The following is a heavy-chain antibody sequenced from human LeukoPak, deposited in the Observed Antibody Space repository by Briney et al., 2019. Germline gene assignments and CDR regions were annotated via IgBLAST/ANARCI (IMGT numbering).Heavy chain of an antibody. CDR3: ARVGSSWSTLDY. D-gene: IGHD6-13*01. CDR2: INPDSGGT. CDR1: GYTFTGYY. J-gene: IGHJ4*02. Sequence: ASVKVSCKASGYTFTGYYMHWVRQAPGQGLEWMGWINPDSGGTNYAQKFQGRVTMTRDTSISTAYMELSSLISDDTAVHYCARVGSSWSTLDYWGQGTLVTVSS. V-gene: IGHV1-2*02.